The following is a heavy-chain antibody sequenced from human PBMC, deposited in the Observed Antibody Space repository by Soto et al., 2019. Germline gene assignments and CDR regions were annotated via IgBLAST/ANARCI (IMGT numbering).Heavy chain of an antibody. V-gene: IGHV3-23*01. CDR2: ISGSGGVT. D-gene: IGHD3-10*01. CDR3: AKNRQFRSYYESAGHYDN. Sequence: GGSLRLSCVASGFTFENYDMRWIRQAPGKGLEWVSGISGSGGVTYYADSVKGRFTISRDNSKNTLYLQMNSLRAEDTAIYYCAKNRQFRSYYESAGHYDNWGQGTLVTVSS. CDR1: GFTFENYD. J-gene: IGHJ4*02.